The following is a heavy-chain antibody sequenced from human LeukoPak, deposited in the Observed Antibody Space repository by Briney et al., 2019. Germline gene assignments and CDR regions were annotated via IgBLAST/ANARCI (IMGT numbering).Heavy chain of an antibody. Sequence: GGSLRLSCAASGFAFNTYSMNWVRQAPGKGLEWVSVIYSGGSTYYADSVKGRFTISRDNSKNTLYLQMNSLRAEDTAVYYCARDNSYGYHYWGQGTLVTVSS. CDR3: ARDNSYGYHY. V-gene: IGHV3-66*01. J-gene: IGHJ4*02. CDR2: IYSGGST. D-gene: IGHD5-18*01. CDR1: GFAFNTYS.